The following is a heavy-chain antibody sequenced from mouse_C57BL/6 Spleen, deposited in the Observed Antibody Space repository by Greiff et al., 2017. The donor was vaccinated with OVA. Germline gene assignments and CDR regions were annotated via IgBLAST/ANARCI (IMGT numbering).Heavy chain of an antibody. CDR3: TREDYGNYVRYFDV. CDR1: GYTFTDYE. J-gene: IGHJ1*03. Sequence: LMRPGASVTLSCKASGYTFTDYEMHWVKQTPVHGLEWIGAIDPETGGTAYNQKFKGKAILTADKSSSTAYMELRSLTSEDSAVYYCTREDYGNYVRYFDVWGTGTTVTVSS. D-gene: IGHD2-1*01. CDR2: IDPETGGT. V-gene: IGHV1-15*01.